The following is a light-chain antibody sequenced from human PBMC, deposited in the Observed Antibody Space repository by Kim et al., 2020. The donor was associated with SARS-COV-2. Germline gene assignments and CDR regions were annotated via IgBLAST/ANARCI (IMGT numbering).Light chain of an antibody. J-gene: IGLJ2*01. CDR1: SIGSKS. Sequence: SYELTQPPSVSVAPGKTASITCGGNSIGSKSVHWYQQKPGQAPVLVISYDSDRPSGIPARFSGSNSGNTATLTINRVETEDEADYYCQVWDSSSDHRVVFGGGTQLTVL. CDR2: YDS. V-gene: IGLV3-21*04. CDR3: QVWDSSSDHRVV.